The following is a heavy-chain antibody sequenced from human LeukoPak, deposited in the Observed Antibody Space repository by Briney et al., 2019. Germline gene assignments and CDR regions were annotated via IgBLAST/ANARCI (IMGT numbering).Heavy chain of an antibody. D-gene: IGHD3-22*01. CDR3: ARAPSEIGGYYPEYFRH. Sequence: GGSLRLSCAAPGFTFSNYWMHWVRHAPGKGLVWVSRLKSDGRTNYADSVKGRFTISRDNAKNTVSLQMNSLRAEDTGVYYCARAPSEIGGYYPEYFRHWGQGTLVTVSS. V-gene: IGHV3-74*01. CDR1: GFTFSNYW. CDR2: LKSDGRT. J-gene: IGHJ1*01.